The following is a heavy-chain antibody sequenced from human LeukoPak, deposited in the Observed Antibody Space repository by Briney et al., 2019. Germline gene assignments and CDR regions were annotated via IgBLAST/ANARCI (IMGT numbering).Heavy chain of an antibody. CDR3: ARDLADIVVDPPAMPYYFDY. Sequence: SVKVSCKASGGTFSSYAISWVRHDPGQGLEYMGGIIPMFGTTNYARRFQGRLTITADESTSTTYMELSSLRSEDTAVYYCARDLADIVVDPPAMPYYFDYWGQGTVVTVSS. V-gene: IGHV1-69*13. CDR2: IIPMFGTT. CDR1: GGTFSSYA. J-gene: IGHJ4*02. D-gene: IGHD2-2*01.